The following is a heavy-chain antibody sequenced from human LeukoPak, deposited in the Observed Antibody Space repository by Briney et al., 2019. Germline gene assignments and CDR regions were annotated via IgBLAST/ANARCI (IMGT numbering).Heavy chain of an antibody. D-gene: IGHD3-22*01. CDR2: IYHSGST. J-gene: IGHJ4*02. CDR3: ARDDSSGYYLDY. V-gene: IGHV4-38-2*02. CDR1: GYSISNDYY. Sequence: TSETLSLTCTVSGYSISNDYYWGWIRQPPGKGLEWIGSIYHSGSTYYNPSLKSRVTISVDTSKNQFSLKLSSVTAADTAVYYCARDDSSGYYLDYWGQGTLVTVSS.